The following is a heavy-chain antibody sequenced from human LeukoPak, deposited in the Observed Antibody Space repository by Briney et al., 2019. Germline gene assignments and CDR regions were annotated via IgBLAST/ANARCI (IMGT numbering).Heavy chain of an antibody. CDR3: ARHHGGGWYGSVYFDY. Sequence: PSETLSLTCTVSGGSISSYYWSWIRQPPGKGLEWIGYIYYSGSTNYNPSLKSRATISVDTPKNQFSLKLSSVTAADTAVYYCARHHGGGWYGSVYFDYWGQGTLVTVSS. V-gene: IGHV4-59*08. D-gene: IGHD6-19*01. CDR1: GGSISSYY. J-gene: IGHJ4*02. CDR2: IYYSGST.